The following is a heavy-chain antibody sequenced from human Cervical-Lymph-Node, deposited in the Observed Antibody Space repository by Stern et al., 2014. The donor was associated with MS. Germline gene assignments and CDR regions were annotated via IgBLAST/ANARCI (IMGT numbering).Heavy chain of an antibody. CDR3: AREEQQLVHGNWFDP. J-gene: IGHJ5*02. V-gene: IGHV4-38-2*02. CDR2: IYHSGRT. CDR1: GYSISSGYY. Sequence: DQLVESGPGLVKPSETLSLTCTVSGYSISSGYYWGWIRQPPGKGLEGIGSIYHSGRTYYNPSLKRRVTISVDTPKNQLHLKPSSVTAADTAVYYCAREEQQLVHGNWFDPWGQGTLVTVSS. D-gene: IGHD6-13*01.